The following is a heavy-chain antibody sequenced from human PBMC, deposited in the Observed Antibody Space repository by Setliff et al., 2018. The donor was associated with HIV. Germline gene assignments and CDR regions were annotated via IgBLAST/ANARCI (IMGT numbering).Heavy chain of an antibody. CDR3: ARSGDGYNGGADY. J-gene: IGHJ4*02. CDR2: IDHSGST. V-gene: IGHV4-34*01. CDR1: GGSFNDYY. Sequence: SETLSLTCAVYGGSFNDYYWTWIRQPPGKGLEWIGEIDHSGSTKYHASLKSRVTIAIDTSKNKISLKLSSVTAADTAVYYCARSGDGYNGGADYWGQGTLVTVSS. D-gene: IGHD5-12*01.